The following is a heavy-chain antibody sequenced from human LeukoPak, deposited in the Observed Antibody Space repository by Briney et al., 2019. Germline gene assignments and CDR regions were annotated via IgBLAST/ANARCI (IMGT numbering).Heavy chain of an antibody. CDR1: GGSISSYY. V-gene: IGHV4-59*01. D-gene: IGHD3-3*01. Sequence: PSETLSLTCTVSGGSISSYYWSWIRQPPGKGLEWIGYIYYSGSTNYNPSLKSRVTISVDTSKNQFSLKLSSVTAADTAVYYCARGDTPYYDFWSGYYAEYYFDYWGQGTLVTVSS. J-gene: IGHJ4*02. CDR2: IYYSGST. CDR3: ARGDTPYYDFWSGYYAEYYFDY.